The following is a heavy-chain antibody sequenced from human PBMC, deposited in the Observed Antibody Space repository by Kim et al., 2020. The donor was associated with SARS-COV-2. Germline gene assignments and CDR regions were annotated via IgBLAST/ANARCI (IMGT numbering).Heavy chain of an antibody. J-gene: IGHJ4*02. CDR1: GFTFSSYS. V-gene: IGHV3-21*01. Sequence: GGSLRLSCAASGFTFSSYSMNWVRQAPGKGLEWVSSISSSSSYIYYADSVKGRFTISRDNAKNSLYLQMNSLRAEDTAVYYCARGPESRYSSSFLGAVAGMAAEYWGQGTLVTVSS. CDR3: ARGPESRYSSSFLGAVAGMAAEY. D-gene: IGHD6-19*01. CDR2: ISSSSSYI.